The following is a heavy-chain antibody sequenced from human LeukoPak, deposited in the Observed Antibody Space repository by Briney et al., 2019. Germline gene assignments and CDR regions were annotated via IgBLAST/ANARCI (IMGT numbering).Heavy chain of an antibody. CDR2: IYHSGST. CDR3: ARSYYDSSGDYYYYYGMDV. Sequence: SGTLFLTCAVSGGSISSSNWWSWVRQPPGKGLEWIGEIYHSGSTNYNPSLKSRVTISVDKSKNQFSLKLSSVTAADSAVYYCARSYYDSSGDYYYYYGMDVWGQGTTVTVSS. CDR1: GGSISSSNW. J-gene: IGHJ6*02. V-gene: IGHV4-4*02. D-gene: IGHD3-22*01.